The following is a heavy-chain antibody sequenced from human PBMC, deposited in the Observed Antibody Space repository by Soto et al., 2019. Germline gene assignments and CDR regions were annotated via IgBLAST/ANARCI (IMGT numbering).Heavy chain of an antibody. CDR1: GDIFSRYT. Sequence: QVHLVQSGAEVKKPGSSMKVACKASGDIFSRYTMSWVRQAPGQGLEWMGRIIPILETTKYAPKFLGRLTITADKSTNTVYMELSSLRSDATAIYFCARSEGTSVFDSWGQGTLVTVFS. D-gene: IGHD1-26*01. CDR2: IIPILETT. CDR3: ARSEGTSVFDS. J-gene: IGHJ4*02. V-gene: IGHV1-69*08.